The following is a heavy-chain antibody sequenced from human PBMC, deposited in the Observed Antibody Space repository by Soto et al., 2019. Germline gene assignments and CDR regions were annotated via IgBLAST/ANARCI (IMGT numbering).Heavy chain of an antibody. CDR1: GFSFGDSY. CDR2: ISGGSSYT. V-gene: IGHV3-11*05. D-gene: IGHD3-10*01. CDR3: AKTRVADSGYYFDH. Sequence: QVQLVESGGGLVKPGGSLRLSCAASGFSFGDSYMSWIRQSAGKGLEWLSYISGGSSYTKYAESVKGRFTISTDNARRSLFLQVNGLRADDTAIYHCAKTRVADSGYYFDHWGQGTMVTVSS. J-gene: IGHJ4*02.